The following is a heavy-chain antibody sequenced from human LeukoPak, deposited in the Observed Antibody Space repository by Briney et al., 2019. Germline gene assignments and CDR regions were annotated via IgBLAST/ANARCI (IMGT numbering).Heavy chain of an antibody. V-gene: IGHV3-30*04. J-gene: IGHJ4*02. Sequence: GGSLRLSCAASGFTFSSYVMHWVRQAPGKGLEWVAVISYDGSNKYYADSVKGRFTISRDNSKNTLYLQMNSLRAEDTAVYYCARALDGEVWFHPFDYWGQGTLVTVSS. D-gene: IGHD3-10*01. CDR3: ARALDGEVWFHPFDY. CDR1: GFTFSSYV. CDR2: ISYDGSNK.